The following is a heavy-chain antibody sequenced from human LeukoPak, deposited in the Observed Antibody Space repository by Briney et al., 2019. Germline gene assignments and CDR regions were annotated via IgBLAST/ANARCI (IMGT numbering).Heavy chain of an antibody. CDR2: ISSSGSTI. CDR3: AKDPYYDILTAPSFDY. Sequence: GGSLRLSCAASGFTFSDYYMSWIRQAPGKGLEWVSYISSSGSTIYYADSVKGRFTISRDNAKNSLYLQMNSLRAEDTAVYYCAKDPYYDILTAPSFDYWGQGTLVTVSS. CDR1: GFTFSDYY. J-gene: IGHJ4*02. D-gene: IGHD3-9*01. V-gene: IGHV3-11*01.